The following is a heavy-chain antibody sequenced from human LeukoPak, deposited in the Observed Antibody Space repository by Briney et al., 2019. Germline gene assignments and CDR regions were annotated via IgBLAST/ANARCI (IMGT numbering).Heavy chain of an antibody. CDR1: GFTVSSNC. J-gene: IGHJ4*02. V-gene: IGHV3-53*01. CDR3: ARERPYYFDY. Sequence: PGGSLTLSCAASGFTVSSNCMSWVRQAPGKGLEWVSVIYSGGNTYYADSVKGRFTISRDNSKNTLYLQMNSLRAEDTAVYYCARERPYYFDYWGQGTLVTVSS. CDR2: IYSGGNT.